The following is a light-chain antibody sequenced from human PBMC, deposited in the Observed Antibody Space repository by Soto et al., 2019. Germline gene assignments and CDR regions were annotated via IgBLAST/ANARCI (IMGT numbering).Light chain of an antibody. J-gene: IGLJ3*02. CDR2: EVT. V-gene: IGLV2-8*01. CDR3: SSYAGSNNFVV. Sequence: QSALSQPPSASGSPGQSVTISCTGTSSDVGAYDYVSWYQQYPGKAPKLMMYEVTKRTSGVPDRFSGSKSGNTASLTVSGLQAEDEADYYCSSYAGSNNFVVFGGGTKLTVL. CDR1: SSDVGAYDY.